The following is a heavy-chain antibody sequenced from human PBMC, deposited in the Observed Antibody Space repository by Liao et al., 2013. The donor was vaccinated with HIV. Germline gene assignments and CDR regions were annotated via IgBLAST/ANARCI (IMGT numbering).Heavy chain of an antibody. J-gene: IGHJ3*02. V-gene: IGHV4-34*01. D-gene: IGHD3-10*01. CDR2: INHSGGT. Sequence: QVHLQQWGAGLLKPSETLSLTCAVYGGSFSGYYWSWIRQPPGKGLEWIGEINHSGGTNYNPSLKGRVTISIDTSKNQFSLKLSSVTAADTAVYYCARGGPPRGDAFDIWGQGTMVTVSS. CDR3: ARGGPPRGDAFDI. CDR1: GGSFSGYY.